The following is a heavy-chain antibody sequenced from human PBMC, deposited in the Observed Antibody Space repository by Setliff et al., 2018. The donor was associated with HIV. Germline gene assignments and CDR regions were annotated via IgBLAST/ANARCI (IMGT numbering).Heavy chain of an antibody. J-gene: IGHJ4*02. V-gene: IGHV1-18*01. CDR2: ISAYNGNT. D-gene: IGHD2-21*02. CDR1: GYTFTSYG. CDR3: ARVGSVVVVTAIDY. Sequence: ASVMVSCKASGYTFTSYGISWVRQAPGQGLEWMGWISAYNGNTNYAQKLQGRVTMTTDTSTSTAYMELRSLRSDDTAVYYCARVGSVVVVTAIDYWGQGTLVTVSS.